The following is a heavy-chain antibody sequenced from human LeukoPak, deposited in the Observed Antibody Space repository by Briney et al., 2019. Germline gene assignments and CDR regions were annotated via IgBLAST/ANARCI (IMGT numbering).Heavy chain of an antibody. J-gene: IGHJ6*03. Sequence: ASVKVSCKASGYTFTSYYMHWVRQAPGQGLEWMGIINPSGGSTSYAQKFQGGVTMTRDMSTSTVYMELSSLRSEDTAVYYCARGTMIVVVITGAHMDVWGKGTTVTVSS. V-gene: IGHV1-46*01. CDR3: ARGTMIVVVITGAHMDV. CDR2: INPSGGST. CDR1: GYTFTSYY. D-gene: IGHD3-22*01.